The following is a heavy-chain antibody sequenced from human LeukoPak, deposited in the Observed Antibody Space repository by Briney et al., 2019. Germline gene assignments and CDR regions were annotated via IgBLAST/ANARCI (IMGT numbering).Heavy chain of an antibody. CDR3: ARVSGWSGYYTGKSYFDY. V-gene: IGHV4-34*01. D-gene: IGHD3-3*01. J-gene: IGHJ4*02. Sequence: SETLSLTCAVELGSFNFYYWHWIRQPPGKGLEWIGEINHSGNINYNPSLKSRVIMSEDRSQNQFSLKLSSVTAADTAVYYCARVSGWSGYYTGKSYFDYWGQGTLVTVSS. CDR2: INHSGNI. CDR1: LGSFNFYY.